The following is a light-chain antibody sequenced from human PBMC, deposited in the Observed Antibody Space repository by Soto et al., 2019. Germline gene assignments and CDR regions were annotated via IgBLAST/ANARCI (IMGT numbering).Light chain of an antibody. J-gene: IGKJ5*01. CDR1: QRINNK. CDR2: DAG. V-gene: IGKV3-15*01. CDR3: QQYNDWPLV. Sequence: EIVMTQPPATLSVSPGERGTLSCRASQRINNKLAWYQEKPGQAPRLLIYDAGTRATGIPARFSGSASGTEFTLTISSLQSEDFAVYVCQQYNDWPLVFGQGPRLEIK.